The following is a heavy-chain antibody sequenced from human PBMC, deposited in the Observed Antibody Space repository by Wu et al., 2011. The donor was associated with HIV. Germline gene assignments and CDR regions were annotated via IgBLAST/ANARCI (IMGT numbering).Heavy chain of an antibody. J-gene: IGHJ6*04. D-gene: IGHD3-3*01. V-gene: IGHV1-69*05. Sequence: QVQLVQSGAEVKKPGSSVKVSCKASGGTFSSYAISWVRQAPGQGLEWMGGIIPIFGTANYAQKFQGRVTITTDESTSTAYMELSSLRSDDTAVYYCVRGSTYYDFWSGYYTPYYMDVWGKGTTVTVSS. CDR1: GGTFSSYA. CDR3: VRGSTYYDFWSGYYTPYYMDV. CDR2: IIPIFGTA.